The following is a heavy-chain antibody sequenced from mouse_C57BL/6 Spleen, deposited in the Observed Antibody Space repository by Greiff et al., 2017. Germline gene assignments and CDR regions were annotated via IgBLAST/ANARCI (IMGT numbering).Heavy chain of an antibody. J-gene: IGHJ4*01. CDR1: GFTFSDYG. Sequence: EVKLVESGGGLVKPGGSLKLSCAASGFTFSDYGMHWVRQAPEKGLEWVAYISSGSSTIYYADTVKGRFTISRDNAKNTLFLQMTSLRSEDTAMYYCSSTISNYYAMDYWGQGTSVTVSS. CDR2: ISSGSSTI. V-gene: IGHV5-17*01. CDR3: SSTISNYYAMDY.